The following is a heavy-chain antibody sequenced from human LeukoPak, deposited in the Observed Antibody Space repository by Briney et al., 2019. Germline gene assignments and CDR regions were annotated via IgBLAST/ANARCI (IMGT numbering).Heavy chain of an antibody. CDR3: AREVVWFGGGYYYYMDV. Sequence: SETLSLTCTVSAGSISSYYWSWIRQPAGKGLEWIGRIYTSGSTNYNPSLKSRVTMSVDTSKNQFSLKLSSVTAADTAVYYCAREVVWFGGGYYYYMDVWGKGTTVTISS. D-gene: IGHD3-10*01. CDR1: AGSISSYY. V-gene: IGHV4-4*07. CDR2: IYTSGST. J-gene: IGHJ6*03.